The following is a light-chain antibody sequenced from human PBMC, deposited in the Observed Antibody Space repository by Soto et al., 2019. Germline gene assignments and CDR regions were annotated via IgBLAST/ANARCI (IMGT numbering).Light chain of an antibody. CDR1: QSINNW. J-gene: IGKJ4*01. CDR3: QQYNSYSLLT. Sequence: DIQMTQSPSTLSASVGDRVTITCRASQSINNWLAWYQQKPGKAPKLLIYDASSLESGVPSRFSGSGSGTEFTLTISRLQPADFATYYCQQYNSYSLLTFGGGTKV. V-gene: IGKV1-5*01. CDR2: DAS.